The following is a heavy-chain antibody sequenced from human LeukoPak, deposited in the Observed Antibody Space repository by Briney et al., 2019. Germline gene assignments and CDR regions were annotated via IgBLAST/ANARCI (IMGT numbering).Heavy chain of an antibody. CDR3: AKRGVVIRVILVGFHKEAYYFDS. D-gene: IGHD3-10*01. V-gene: IGHV3-23*01. CDR1: GITLSNYG. CDR2: ISGSGGGT. J-gene: IGHJ4*02. Sequence: GGSLRLSCAVSGITLSNYGMSWVRQAPGKGLEWVAGISGSGGGTHYADSVKGRFTISRDNPKNTLHLQMNSLRAEDTAVYFCAKRGVVIRVILVGFHKEAYYFDSRGQGALVTVSS.